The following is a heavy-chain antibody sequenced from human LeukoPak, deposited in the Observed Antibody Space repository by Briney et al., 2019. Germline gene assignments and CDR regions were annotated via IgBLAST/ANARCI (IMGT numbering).Heavy chain of an antibody. J-gene: IGHJ4*02. CDR1: GITFSNYE. Sequence: GGSLRLSYAASGITFSNYEMNWVRRAPGKGLEWVSYINPGGSNRFYAGSVRGRFTISRDDAKKSVYLQMNSLRAEDTAVYYCASSLSSGWGPVDDYWGQGIMVTVSS. D-gene: IGHD6-19*01. V-gene: IGHV3-48*03. CDR2: INPGGSNR. CDR3: ASSLSSGWGPVDDY.